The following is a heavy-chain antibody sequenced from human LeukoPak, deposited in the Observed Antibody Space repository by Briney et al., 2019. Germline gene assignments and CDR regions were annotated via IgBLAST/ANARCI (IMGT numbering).Heavy chain of an antibody. V-gene: IGHV3-23*01. D-gene: IGHD3-16*01. J-gene: IGHJ6*03. CDR2: IIDNGYIT. CDR1: GFTFSSYA. CDR3: AKLGGQEVHNYYVAV. Sequence: PGGSLRLSCAASGFTFSSYAMSWVRQAPGKGLEWVSGIIDNGYITYYANSVRGRFTISRDNSKNTLFLQMNSLRAEDTAVYYCAKLGGQEVHNYYVAVWGKGTTVDVSS.